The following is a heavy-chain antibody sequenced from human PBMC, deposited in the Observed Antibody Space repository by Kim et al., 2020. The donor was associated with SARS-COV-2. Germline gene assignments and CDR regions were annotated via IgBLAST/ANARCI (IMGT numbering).Heavy chain of an antibody. D-gene: IGHD6-19*01. J-gene: IGHJ6*02. Sequence: SQTLSLTCAISGDSVSSNSAAWNWIRQSPSRGLEWLGRTYYRSKWYNDYAVSVKSRITINPDTSKNQFSLQLNSVTPEDTAVYYCARDRSTGVAGYYYYYYGMDVWGQGTTVTVSS. CDR1: GDSVSSNSAA. V-gene: IGHV6-1*01. CDR2: TYYRSKWYN. CDR3: ARDRSTGVAGYYYYYYGMDV.